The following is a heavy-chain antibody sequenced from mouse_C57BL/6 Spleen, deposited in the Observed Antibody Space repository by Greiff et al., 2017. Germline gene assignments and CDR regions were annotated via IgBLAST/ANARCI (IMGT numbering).Heavy chain of an antibody. D-gene: IGHD1-1*01. V-gene: IGHV3-6*01. CDR1: GYSITSGYY. Sequence: EVQLQESGPGLVKPSQSLSLTCSVTGYSITSGYYWNWIRQFPGNKLEWMGYISYDGSNNYNPSLKNRISITRDTSKNQFFLKLNSVTTEDTATYYCAYGSSYGWYFDVWGTGTTVTVSS. CDR2: ISYDGSN. J-gene: IGHJ1*03. CDR3: AYGSSYGWYFDV.